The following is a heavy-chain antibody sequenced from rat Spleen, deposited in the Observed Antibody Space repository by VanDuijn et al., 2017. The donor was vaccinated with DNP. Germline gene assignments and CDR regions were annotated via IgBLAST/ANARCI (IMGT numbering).Heavy chain of an antibody. D-gene: IGHD1-12*02. V-gene: IGHV5-58*01. CDR3: AREGDYYDGSFVDALDA. CDR1: GFTFSSYW. Sequence: EVQLVETGGGLVQPGRSLKLSCVASGFTFSSYWMYWIRQAPGKGLEWVASIKTDGGSTYYSDSVKARFIISRDNAENTLYLQVNSLRSEDTATYYCAREGDYYDGSFVDALDAWGQGTSVTVSS. CDR2: IKTDGGST. J-gene: IGHJ4*01.